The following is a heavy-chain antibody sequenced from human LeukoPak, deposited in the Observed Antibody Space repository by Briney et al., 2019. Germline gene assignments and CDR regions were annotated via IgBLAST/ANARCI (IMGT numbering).Heavy chain of an antibody. CDR3: AQLRTHMDVVFHS. CDR2: ISGGDGST. J-gene: IGHJ4*02. Sequence: GGSLRLSCAASGFTFSNYAMSWVRQAPGKGPEGLSVISGGDGSTYYADSVKGRFTISRDNSKNTLYLQMNSLRAEDTAIYYCAQLRTHMDVVFHSWGQGALVTVSS. D-gene: IGHD1-1*01. V-gene: IGHV3-23*01. CDR1: GFTFSNYA.